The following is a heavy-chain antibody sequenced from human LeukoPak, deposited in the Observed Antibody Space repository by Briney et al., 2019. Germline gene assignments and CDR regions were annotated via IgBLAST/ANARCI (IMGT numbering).Heavy chain of an antibody. CDR2: INPNIGDA. J-gene: IGHJ5*01. V-gene: IGHV1-2*02. CDR1: GYTFTDYF. D-gene: IGHD2-21*02. CDR3: ARMALDGGDSIGFDS. Sequence: ASVTVSCKASGYTFTDYFIHWVRQAPGQGLEWMGWINPNIGDAIYAQKFQDRVTMTRDRSINTAYMELSRLTSDDTAVYYCARMALDGGDSIGFDSWGQGTLVTVSS.